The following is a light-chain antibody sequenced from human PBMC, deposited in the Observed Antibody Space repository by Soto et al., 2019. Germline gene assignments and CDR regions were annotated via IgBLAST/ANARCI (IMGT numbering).Light chain of an antibody. Sequence: DIQMSQSPSSLSASVGDRFTITCRASQSITNYLNWYQQKPGKAPKLLIYAASSLQSGVPSRFSGSGSGTDFTLTISSLQPEDFATYFCQQSYYMQAFGPGTKVDIK. V-gene: IGKV1-39*01. CDR1: QSITNY. CDR3: QQSYYMQA. CDR2: AAS. J-gene: IGKJ3*01.